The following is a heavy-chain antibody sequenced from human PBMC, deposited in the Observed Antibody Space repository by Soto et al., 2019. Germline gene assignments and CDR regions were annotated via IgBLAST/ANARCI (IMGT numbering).Heavy chain of an antibody. CDR2: ISYDGTVE. D-gene: IGHD2-21*02. Sequence: PGGSLRLSCAASGFSFSSYGMHWVRQAPGKGLEWVAMISYDGTVEYYADSVKGRFTISRDNSKNTLYLQMNSLRPEDTSVYYCAKTKMVMTADYFFDYWSQGTLVTVSS. CDR3: AKTKMVMTADYFFDY. CDR1: GFSFSSYG. J-gene: IGHJ4*02. V-gene: IGHV3-30*18.